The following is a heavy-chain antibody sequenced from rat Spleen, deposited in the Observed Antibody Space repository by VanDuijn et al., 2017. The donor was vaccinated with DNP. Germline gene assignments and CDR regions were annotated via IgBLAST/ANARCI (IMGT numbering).Heavy chain of an antibody. J-gene: IGHJ2*01. D-gene: IGHD1-3*01. V-gene: IGHV5-25*01. CDR1: GFTFSNYD. Sequence: EVQLVESGGGLVQPGRSLKLSCAASGFTFSNYDMAWVRQAPTKGLEWVASISPSGGSTYYRDSVKGRFTVSRDNAKSSLYLQMDSLRSEDTATYYCARDYVSYEGFDYWGQGVMVTVSS. CDR2: ISPSGGST. CDR3: ARDYVSYEGFDY.